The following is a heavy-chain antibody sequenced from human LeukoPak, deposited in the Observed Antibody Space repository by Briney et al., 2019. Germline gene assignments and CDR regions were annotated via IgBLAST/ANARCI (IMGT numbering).Heavy chain of an antibody. CDR1: GGTFSSYA. CDR2: IIPIFGTA. Sequence: SVKVSCKASGGTFSSYAISWVRQAPGQGLEWMGRIIPIFGTANYAQKFQGRVTITTDESTGTAYMELSSLRSEDTAVYYCARDLSSAIVGYYYYMDVWGKGTTVTVSS. D-gene: IGHD2-21*01. CDR3: ARDLSSAIVGYYYYMDV. J-gene: IGHJ6*03. V-gene: IGHV1-69*05.